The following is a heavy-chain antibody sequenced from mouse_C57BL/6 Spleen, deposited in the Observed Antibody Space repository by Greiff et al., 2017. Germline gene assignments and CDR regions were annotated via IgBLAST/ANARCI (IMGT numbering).Heavy chain of an antibody. J-gene: IGHJ4*01. Sequence: EVHLVASGGGLVKPGGSLKLSCAASGFTFSDYGMHWVRQAPEKGLEWVAYISSGSSTIYYADTVKGRFTISRDHAKNTLFLQMTSLRSEDTAMYYCADSSSYYYAMDYWGQGTSVTVSS. V-gene: IGHV5-17*01. CDR2: ISSGSSTI. CDR1: GFTFSDYG. D-gene: IGHD1-1*01. CDR3: ADSSSYYYAMDY.